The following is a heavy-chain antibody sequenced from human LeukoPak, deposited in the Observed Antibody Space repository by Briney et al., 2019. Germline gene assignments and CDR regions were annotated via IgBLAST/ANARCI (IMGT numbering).Heavy chain of an antibody. V-gene: IGHV3-30*18. Sequence: PGGPLRLSCAASGFTFSSYGMHWVRQAPGKGLEWVAVISYDGSNKYYADSVKGRFTISRDNSKNTLYLQMNSLRAEDTAVYYCAKDRGSGWLFDYWGQGTLVTVSS. D-gene: IGHD6-19*01. CDR1: GFTFSSYG. J-gene: IGHJ4*02. CDR2: ISYDGSNK. CDR3: AKDRGSGWLFDY.